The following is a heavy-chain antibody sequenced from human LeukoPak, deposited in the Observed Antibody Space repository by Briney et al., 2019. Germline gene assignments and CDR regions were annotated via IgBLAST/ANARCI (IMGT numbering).Heavy chain of an antibody. CDR1: GYTFTGYY. CDR3: ARDVTIVVVPAAMRLFDY. V-gene: IGHV1-2*02. Sequence: ASVKVSCKASGYTFTGYYMHWVRQAPGQGLEWMGWINPNSGGTNYAQKFQGRVTMTRDTSTSTAYMELSRLRSDDTAVYYCARDVTIVVVPAAMRLFDYWGQGTLVTVSS. CDR2: INPNSGGT. J-gene: IGHJ4*02. D-gene: IGHD2-2*01.